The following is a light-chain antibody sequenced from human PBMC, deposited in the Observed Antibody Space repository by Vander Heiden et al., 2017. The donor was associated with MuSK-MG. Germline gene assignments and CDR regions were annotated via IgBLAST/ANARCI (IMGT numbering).Light chain of an antibody. V-gene: IGKV1-12*01. Sequence: DIHMAQSPSRVSASVGDRVTITCRASQDISRWLAWYQQKPGKAPKLLIYAASTLQSGVPSRFSGRGSGTDFTLTITNLQPDDFATYCCQQASGFPISFGQGTRLEIK. J-gene: IGKJ5*01. CDR1: QDISRW. CDR3: QQASGFPIS. CDR2: AAS.